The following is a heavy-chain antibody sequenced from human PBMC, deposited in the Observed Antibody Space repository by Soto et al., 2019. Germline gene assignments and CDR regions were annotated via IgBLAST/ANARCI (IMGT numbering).Heavy chain of an antibody. CDR2: IHSDGSST. V-gene: IGHV3-74*01. CDR1: GFTFNYYW. J-gene: IGHJ3*01. CDR3: ARGDKGGFDL. D-gene: IGHD2-21*02. Sequence: EVQLVESEGGLVQRGGSLRLSCAASGFTFNYYWMHWVRQPPGQGLVWVSHIHSDGSSTTYADSVKGRFTISRDNAKNTLYLQMNSLRAEDTAVYYCARGDKGGFDLWGQGTTVTVSS.